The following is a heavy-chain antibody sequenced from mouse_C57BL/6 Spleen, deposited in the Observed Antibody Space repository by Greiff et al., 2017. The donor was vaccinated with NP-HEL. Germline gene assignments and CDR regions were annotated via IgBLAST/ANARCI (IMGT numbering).Heavy chain of an antibody. J-gene: IGHJ4*01. CDR1: GYTFTSYW. Sequence: QVQLQQPGAELVKPGASVKLSCKASGYTFTSYWMHWVKQRPGQGLEWIGMIHPNSGSTNYNEKFKSKATLTVDTSSSTAYMQLSSLTSEDSAVYCCARSFTAEVGGGMDYGAKGPSLTVSS. CDR2: IHPNSGST. V-gene: IGHV1-64*01. D-gene: IGHD1-1*01. CDR3: ARSFTAEVGGGMDY.